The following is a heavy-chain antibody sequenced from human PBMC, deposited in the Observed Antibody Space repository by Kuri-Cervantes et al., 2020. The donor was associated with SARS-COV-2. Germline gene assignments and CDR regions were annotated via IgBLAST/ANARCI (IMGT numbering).Heavy chain of an antibody. CDR2: ISSNGGST. Sequence: GGSLRLSCAASGFTFSSYAMHWVRQAPGKGLEYVSAISSNGGSTYYANSVKGRFTISRDNSKNTLYLQMNSLRAEDTAVYYCAKDGYNYDYFDYWGQGTLVTVSS. CDR1: GFTFSSYA. D-gene: IGHD5-24*01. CDR3: AKDGYNYDYFDY. V-gene: IGHV3-64*01. J-gene: IGHJ4*02.